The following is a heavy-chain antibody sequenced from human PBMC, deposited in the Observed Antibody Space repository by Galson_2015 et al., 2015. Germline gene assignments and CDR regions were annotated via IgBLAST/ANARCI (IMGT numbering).Heavy chain of an antibody. J-gene: IGHJ4*02. CDR3: ARASPPYCGGDCYIDY. Sequence: SLRLSCAASGFTFSSYSMNWVRQAPGKGLEWVSYISSSSSTIYYADSVKGRFTISRDNAKNSLYLQMNSLRDEDTAVYYCARASPPYCGGDCYIDYWGQGTLVTVSS. CDR2: ISSSSSTI. CDR1: GFTFSSYS. D-gene: IGHD2-21*02. V-gene: IGHV3-48*02.